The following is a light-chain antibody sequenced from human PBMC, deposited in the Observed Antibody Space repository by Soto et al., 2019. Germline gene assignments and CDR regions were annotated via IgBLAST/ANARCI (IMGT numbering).Light chain of an antibody. CDR3: QQYSDWPLT. CDR1: HSVISN. V-gene: IGKV3D-15*01. CDR2: GAS. Sequence: EIVMTQSPATLSVSPGEGATLSCRASHSVISNLAWYQQKHGQSPRLLIFGASTRATGTPARFSGSGSETEFTLTISSLQSEDFAVYYCQQYSDWPLTFGGGTKVDI. J-gene: IGKJ4*01.